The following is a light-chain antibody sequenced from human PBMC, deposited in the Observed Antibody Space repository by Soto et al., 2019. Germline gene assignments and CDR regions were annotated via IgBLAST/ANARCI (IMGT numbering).Light chain of an antibody. CDR3: SSYAGSNNYV. V-gene: IGLV2-8*01. CDR1: SSDVGGYNY. J-gene: IGLJ1*01. CDR2: EVS. Sequence: QSALTQPPSASGSPGQSVTISCTGTSSDVGGYNYVSWYQQQPGKAPKLMIYEVSKRPSGVPDRFSGSKSGNTASLTVSGLQDEDEADYYCSSYAGSNNYVFGTGTKLTVL.